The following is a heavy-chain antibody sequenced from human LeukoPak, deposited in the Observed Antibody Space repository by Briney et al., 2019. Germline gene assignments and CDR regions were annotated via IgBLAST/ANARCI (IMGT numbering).Heavy chain of an antibody. CDR3: AREIVGAPFDY. V-gene: IGHV4-59*01. Sequence: SETLSLTCTVSGGSISTYYWSWIRQPPGKGLEWIGYIYYSGRTNYNPSLKGRVTISVDTPKNQFSLKLSSVTAADTAIYYCAREIVGAPFDYWGQGTLVTVSS. J-gene: IGHJ4*02. D-gene: IGHD2-21*01. CDR2: IYYSGRT. CDR1: GGSISTYY.